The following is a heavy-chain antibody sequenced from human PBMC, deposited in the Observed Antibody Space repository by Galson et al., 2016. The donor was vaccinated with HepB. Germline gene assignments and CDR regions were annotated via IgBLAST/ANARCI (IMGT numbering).Heavy chain of an antibody. CDR3: ARDRSSGSGNVGY. D-gene: IGHD3-10*01. CDR1: GFTFRDFP. J-gene: IGHJ4*02. Sequence: LRLSCAASGFTFRDFPMVWVRQAPGQGLEWVSSISSDGVYTYYADSLKGRFSISRDNAKNSLFLQMSSLRAEDTAVYYCARDRSSGSGNVGYWGQGTLVTFS. CDR2: ISSDGVYT. V-gene: IGHV3-21*04.